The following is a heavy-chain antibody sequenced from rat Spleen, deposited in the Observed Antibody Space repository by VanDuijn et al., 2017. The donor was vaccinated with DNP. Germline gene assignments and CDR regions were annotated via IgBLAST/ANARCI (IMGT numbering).Heavy chain of an antibody. CDR2: IHRDGSSP. CDR1: GFTFSDYN. D-gene: IGHD1-12*02. V-gene: IGHV5-7*01. CDR3: ARVGDYHDGGDGDVLDV. J-gene: IGHJ4*01. Sequence: EVRLVESGGGLVQPGRSLKLSCAASGFTFSDYNMAWVRQAPQRGLAWVTPIHRDGSSPYYRDSVRCRFTFSRDNAENTLYLQMDRLRSEDTATYYCARVGDYHDGGDGDVLDVWGQGTSVTVSS.